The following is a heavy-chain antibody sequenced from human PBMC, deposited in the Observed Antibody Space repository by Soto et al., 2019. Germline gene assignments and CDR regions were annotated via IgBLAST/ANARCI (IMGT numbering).Heavy chain of an antibody. J-gene: IGHJ4*02. V-gene: IGHV2-5*02. CDR2: IYWDDDK. CDR1: GFSLNSSGVG. CDR3: ARSLSYGAQTKYFDF. D-gene: IGHD4-17*01. Sequence: QITLKESGPTLVKPIQTLTLTCTLSGFSLNSSGVGVGWIRQPPGKALEWLALIYWDDDKRYSPSLKSRLTITKDTSKNQVVLTMTDMDPVDTATYYCARSLSYGAQTKYFDFWGQGTLVTVSS.